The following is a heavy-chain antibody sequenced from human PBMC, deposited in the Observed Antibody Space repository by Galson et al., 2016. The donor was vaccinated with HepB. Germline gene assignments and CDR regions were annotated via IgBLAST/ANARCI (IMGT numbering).Heavy chain of an antibody. D-gene: IGHD6-19*01. CDR2: IIPIFGTA. J-gene: IGHJ2*01. CDR1: GGTFSSYA. V-gene: IGHV1-69*13. CDR3: ARSTGYSSGWLIYWYFDL. Sequence: SVKVSCKASGGTFSSYAISWVRQAPGQGLEWMGGIIPIFGTANYAQKFRGRVTITADESTSTGYMELSSLRSEDTAVYYCARSTGYSSGWLIYWYFDLWGRGTLVTVSS.